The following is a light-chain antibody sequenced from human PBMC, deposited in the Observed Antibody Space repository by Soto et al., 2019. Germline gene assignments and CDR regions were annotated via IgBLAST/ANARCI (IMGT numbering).Light chain of an antibody. CDR1: STNVGSYNF. CDR2: DVS. CDR3: CSYAGSYTLV. Sequence: QSALTQPRSVSGSPGQSVTISCTGTSTNVGSYNFVSWYQQHPGKAPKFIIYDVSRRPSGVPDRFSGSRSGNTASLTIFGLQAEDEADYYCCSYAGSYTLVFGGGTKLTVL. V-gene: IGLV2-11*01. J-gene: IGLJ2*01.